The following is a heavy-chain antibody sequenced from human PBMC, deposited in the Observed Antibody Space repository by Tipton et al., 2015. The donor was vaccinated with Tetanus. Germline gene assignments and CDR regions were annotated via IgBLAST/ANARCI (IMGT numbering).Heavy chain of an antibody. V-gene: IGHV4-4*07. CDR1: GDSISSNY. CDR2: IYINGRN. D-gene: IGHD3-10*01. Sequence: GLVKPSETLSLTCTVSGDSISSNYWSWIRQPAGKGPEWIGRIYINGRNNYNPSLSGRVTASVDTSKNQFSLKMSSVTAADTAVYYCARWGDASGSTNLYAFDIWGQGTMVSVSS. J-gene: IGHJ3*02. CDR3: ARWGDASGSTNLYAFDI.